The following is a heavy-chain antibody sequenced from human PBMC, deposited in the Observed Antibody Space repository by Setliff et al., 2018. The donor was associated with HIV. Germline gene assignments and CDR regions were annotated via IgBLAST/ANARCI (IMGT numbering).Heavy chain of an antibody. D-gene: IGHD6-19*01. J-gene: IGHJ4*02. V-gene: IGHV4-39*07. CDR2: IYYSGST. CDR3: ARETRSGWYDLAY. Sequence: PSETLSLTCTVSGGSISNSSSYWGWIRQPPGKRLEWIGSIYYSGSTNYNPSLRGRVTISVDTSKKQFSLKLSSVTAADTAVYFCARETRSGWYDLAYWGQGTLVTVSS. CDR1: GGSISNSSSY.